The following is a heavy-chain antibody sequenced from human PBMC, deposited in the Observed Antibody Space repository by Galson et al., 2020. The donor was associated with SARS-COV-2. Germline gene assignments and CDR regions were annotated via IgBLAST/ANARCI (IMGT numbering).Heavy chain of an antibody. Sequence: GGSLRLSCAASGFTFSSYAMSWVRQAPGRGLEWVSLITGSGTSTYNADSVKGRFTISRDNSKNTLYLQMNSLRAEDTAVYYCAKDVPGYSSGWYGVFDTWGQGTMVTVSS. J-gene: IGHJ3*02. CDR1: GFTFSSYA. D-gene: IGHD6-13*01. CDR2: ITGSGTST. CDR3: AKDVPGYSSGWYGVFDT. V-gene: IGHV3-23*01.